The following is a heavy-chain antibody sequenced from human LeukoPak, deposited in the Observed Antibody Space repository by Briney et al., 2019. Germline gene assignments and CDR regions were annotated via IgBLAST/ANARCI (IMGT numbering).Heavy chain of an antibody. V-gene: IGHV3-11*01. CDR2: ISSSGSAI. CDR1: GFTFSDYY. D-gene: IGHD1-26*01. J-gene: IGHJ4*02. CDR3: ASSLGWELPFDY. Sequence: GGSLRLSCAASGFTFSDYYMSWMRQAPGKGLEWVSYISSSGSAIYYADSVKGRFTISRDNAKNSLYLQMNSLRAEDTAVYYCASSLGWELPFDYWGQGTLVTVSS.